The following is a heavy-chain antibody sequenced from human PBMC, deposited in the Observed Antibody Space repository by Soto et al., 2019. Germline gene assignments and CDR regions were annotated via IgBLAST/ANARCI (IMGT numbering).Heavy chain of an antibody. CDR2: IIPVFQTA. J-gene: IGHJ4*02. CDR3: ARGGSGCTWINEF. Sequence: QEQLVQSGAEVKKPGSSVKVSCKASGGLFSSYPISWVRQVPGQGLEWMGGIIPVFQTAYYTQRFQGRGTITADEYTNTANMELSSLRSDDTAIYYCARGGSGCTWINEFWGQGTLVTVSS. CDR1: GGLFSSYP. D-gene: IGHD2-15*01. V-gene: IGHV1-69*01.